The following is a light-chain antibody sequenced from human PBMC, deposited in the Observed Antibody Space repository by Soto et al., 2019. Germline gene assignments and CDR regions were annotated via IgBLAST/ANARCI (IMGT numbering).Light chain of an antibody. CDR3: SSYTSSGSHV. V-gene: IGLV2-14*03. J-gene: IGLJ1*01. Sequence: QSVLTQPASVSGSPGQSITISCTGTSSDVGGYNYVSWFQPHPGKAPKLMIYDVTNRPSGVSNRFSGSKSGNTASLTISGLQAEDEADFSCSSYTSSGSHVFGTGTKVTVL. CDR1: SSDVGGYNY. CDR2: DVT.